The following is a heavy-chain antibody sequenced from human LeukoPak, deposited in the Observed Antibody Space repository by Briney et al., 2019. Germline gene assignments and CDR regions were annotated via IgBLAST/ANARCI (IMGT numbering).Heavy chain of an antibody. CDR1: GFTFNHFG. J-gene: IGHJ4*02. V-gene: IGHV3-33*06. CDR3: AKDAQRGFDYSNSLEY. Sequence: GGSLSLSCAASGFTFNHFGMHWVRQAPGKGLEWVAVIWSDGSNKFYADSVRGRFTISRDDSRKTVYLQMDRMTAEDTAIYYCAKDAQRGFDYSNSLEYWGQGALVTVSS. D-gene: IGHD4-11*01. CDR2: IWSDGSNK.